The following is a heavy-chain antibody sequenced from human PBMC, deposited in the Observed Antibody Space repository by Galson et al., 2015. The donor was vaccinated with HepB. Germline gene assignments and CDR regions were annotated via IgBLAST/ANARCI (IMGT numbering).Heavy chain of an antibody. D-gene: IGHD5-18*01. V-gene: IGHV3-23*01. CDR3: AKDLAYTALGLT. Sequence: SLRLSCAGSGFTFSSHAMSWVRQVPGKGLEWVSSISGSGGITYHADSVRGRFAISRDNSKNTLYLQMNSLRAEDTAVYYCAKDLAYTALGLTWGQGTLVTVSS. CDR1: GFTFSSHA. J-gene: IGHJ4*02. CDR2: ISGSGGIT.